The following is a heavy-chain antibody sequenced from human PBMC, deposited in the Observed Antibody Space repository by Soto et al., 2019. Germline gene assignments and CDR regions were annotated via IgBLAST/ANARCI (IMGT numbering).Heavy chain of an antibody. J-gene: IGHJ6*03. CDR1: GFTFDDYA. CDR2: ISWNSGSI. V-gene: IGHV3-9*01. Sequence: GGSLRLSCAASGFTFDDYAMHWVRQAPGKGLEWVSGISWNSGSIGYADSVKGRFTISRDNAKNSLYLQMNSLRAEDTALYYCAKDGVMTTVTKRRYYYYMDVWGKGTTVTVSS. CDR3: AKDGVMTTVTKRRYYYYMDV. D-gene: IGHD4-17*01.